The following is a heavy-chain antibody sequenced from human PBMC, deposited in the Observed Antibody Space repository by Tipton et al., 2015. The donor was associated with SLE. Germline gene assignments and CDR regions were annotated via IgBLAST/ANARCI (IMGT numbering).Heavy chain of an antibody. CDR1: GGSISSSNYY. CDR2: IYYSGST. J-gene: IGHJ4*02. D-gene: IGHD3-16*01. Sequence: TLSLTCTVSGGSISSSNYYWGWIRQPPGKGLGWIGSIYYSGSTYYNPSLKSRVTISVDTSKNQFSLKLSSVTAADTAVYYCARSMLTTKRVFDYWGQGTLVTVSS. V-gene: IGHV4-39*07. CDR3: ARSMLTTKRVFDY.